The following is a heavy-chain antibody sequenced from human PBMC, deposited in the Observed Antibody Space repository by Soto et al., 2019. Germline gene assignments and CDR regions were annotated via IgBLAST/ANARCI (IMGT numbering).Heavy chain of an antibody. J-gene: IGHJ4*02. V-gene: IGHV3-23*01. CDR2: ISARGGSS. CDR3: AKGSIEYSAAVDN. D-gene: IGHD5-12*01. CDR1: GFSFSSYA. Sequence: EVQLLESGGGLVQPGGSLRLSCAASGFSFSSYAMVWVRQAPGKGLDGVSVISARGGSSYFADSVKGRFTISRDNSKNVLSLEMNSLRAEDTAIYFCAKGSIEYSAAVDNWGQGTLVLVSS.